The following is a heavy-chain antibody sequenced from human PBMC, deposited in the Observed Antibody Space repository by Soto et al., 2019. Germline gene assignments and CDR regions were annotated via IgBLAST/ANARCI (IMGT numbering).Heavy chain of an antibody. D-gene: IGHD3-10*01. CDR3: ARGSFPTYYYYYGMDV. CDR1: GYTFTSYA. CDR2: INAGNGNT. J-gene: IGHJ6*02. Sequence: QVQLVQSGAEVKKPGASVKVSCKASGYTFTSYAMHWVRQAPGQRLEWMGWINAGNGNTKYSQKFQGRVTITRDTSASTAYMELSSLRSEDTAVYYCARGSFPTYYYYYGMDVWGQGTTVTVSS. V-gene: IGHV1-3*01.